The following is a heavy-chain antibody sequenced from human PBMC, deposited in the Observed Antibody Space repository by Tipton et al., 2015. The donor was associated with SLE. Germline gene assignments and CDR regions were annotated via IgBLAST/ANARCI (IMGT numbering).Heavy chain of an antibody. CDR3: ARERYCSGGSCCYGMDV. CDR2: IYTSGST. CDR1: GGSISSGSYY. D-gene: IGHD2-15*01. Sequence: TLSLTCTVSGGSISSGSYYWSWIRQPAGKGLEWIGRIYTSGSTNYNPSLKSRVTISVDTSKNQFSLKLSSVTAADTAVYYCARERYCSGGSCCYGMDVWGQGTTVTVSS. V-gene: IGHV4-61*02. J-gene: IGHJ6*02.